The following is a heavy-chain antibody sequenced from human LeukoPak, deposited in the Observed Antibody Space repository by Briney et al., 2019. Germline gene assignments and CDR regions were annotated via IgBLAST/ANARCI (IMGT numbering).Heavy chain of an antibody. D-gene: IGHD3-9*01. V-gene: IGHV1-2*04. Sequence: ASVKVSCKASGYTFTGYYMHWVRQAPGQGLEWMGWINPNSGGTNYAQKFQGWVTMTRDTSISTAYMELSGLRSDDTAVYYCARAGRPPVMYDILTGASPLDYRGQGTLVTVSS. CDR2: INPNSGGT. J-gene: IGHJ4*02. CDR1: GYTFTGYY. CDR3: ARAGRPPVMYDILTGASPLDY.